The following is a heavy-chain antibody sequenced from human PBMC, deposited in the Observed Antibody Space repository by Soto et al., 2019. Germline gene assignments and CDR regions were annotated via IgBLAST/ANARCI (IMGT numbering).Heavy chain of an antibody. V-gene: IGHV4-59*01. CDR2: IYYSGST. CDR1: GGSISSYY. D-gene: IGHD3-22*01. Sequence: KLPETLSLTCTVSGGSISSYYWSWIRQPPGKGLEWIGYIYYSGSTNYNPSLKSRVTISVDTSKNQFSLKLSAVTAADTAVYYCARAVYDSSGYYYVEWFDPWGQGTLVTVS. CDR3: ARAVYDSSGYYYVEWFDP. J-gene: IGHJ5*02.